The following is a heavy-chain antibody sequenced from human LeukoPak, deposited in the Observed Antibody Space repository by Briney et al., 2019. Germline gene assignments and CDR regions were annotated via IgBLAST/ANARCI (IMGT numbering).Heavy chain of an antibody. CDR1: GYTFTSYG. V-gene: IGHV1-18*01. CDR2: ISAYNGNT. D-gene: IGHD2-8*01. Sequence: ASVKVSCKASGYTFTSYGISWVRQAPGQGLEWMGWISAYNGNTNYAQKLQGRVTMTTDTSTSTAYMELRSLRSDDTAVYYCARGHGPPTDCTNGVCYTRGYFDYWGQGTLVTVSS. J-gene: IGHJ4*02. CDR3: ARGHGPPTDCTNGVCYTRGYFDY.